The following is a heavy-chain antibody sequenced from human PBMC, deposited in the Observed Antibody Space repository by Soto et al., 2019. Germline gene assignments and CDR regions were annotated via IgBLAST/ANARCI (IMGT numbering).Heavy chain of an antibody. Sequence: QAGGSLRLSCAASGFTFDDYAMHWVRQAPGKGLEWVSGISWNSGSIGYADSVKGRFTISRDNAKNSLYLQMNSLRAEDTALYYCAKWGAFYGMDAWGQGTTVTVSS. V-gene: IGHV3-9*01. CDR3: AKWGAFYGMDA. CDR2: ISWNSGSI. D-gene: IGHD3-16*01. CDR1: GFTFDDYA. J-gene: IGHJ6*02.